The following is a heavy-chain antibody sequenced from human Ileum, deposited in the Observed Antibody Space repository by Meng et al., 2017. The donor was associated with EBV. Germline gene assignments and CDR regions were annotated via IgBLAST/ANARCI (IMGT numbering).Heavy chain of an antibody. J-gene: IGHJ4*02. CDR2: IYYSGST. CDR3: ARNVPGTSAYYD. CDR1: GYSISSTNW. V-gene: IGHV4-28*01. D-gene: IGHD3-22*01. Sequence: QVQRQESGPGLVKPSDTLSLTCAVSGYSISSTNWWGWIRQPPGKGLEWIGYIYYSGSTSYNPSLKSRVTMSVDTSKNQFSLNLNSVTAVDTAVYYRARNVPGTSAYYDWGQGTLVTVSS.